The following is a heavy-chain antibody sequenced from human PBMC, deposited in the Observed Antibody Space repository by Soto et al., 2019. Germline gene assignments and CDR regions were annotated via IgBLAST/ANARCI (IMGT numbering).Heavy chain of an antibody. CDR2: LYDIAGA. D-gene: IGHD7-27*01. J-gene: IGHJ3*01. CDR3: ATGQERQHAYDV. V-gene: IGHV3-53*01. Sequence: DVQVVESGGGLIXPXXXXXLSCAAFGFTISGKKYVAWVRQAPGKGLEWVSALYDIAGAFYEDSVKGRFTTSSASSKTNVHFQLNDMSPNDAAVYYCATGQERQHAYDVWGQGTTVTVSS. CDR1: GFTISGKKY.